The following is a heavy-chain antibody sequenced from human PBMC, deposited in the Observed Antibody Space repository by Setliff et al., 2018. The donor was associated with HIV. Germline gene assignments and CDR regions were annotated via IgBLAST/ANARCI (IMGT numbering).Heavy chain of an antibody. CDR1: GGSFSRDY. V-gene: IGHV4-34*01. CDR3: ARGSRSHGGMFGY. J-gene: IGHJ4*02. Sequence: SETLSLTCAVYGGSFSRDYWTWIRQPPGKGTEWIGEINHSGITNYNSFLKSRVTISIDTSKNQFSLKLSSVNAADTAIYYCARGSRSHGGMFGYWGQGTLVTVSS. D-gene: IGHD6-13*01. CDR2: INHSGIT.